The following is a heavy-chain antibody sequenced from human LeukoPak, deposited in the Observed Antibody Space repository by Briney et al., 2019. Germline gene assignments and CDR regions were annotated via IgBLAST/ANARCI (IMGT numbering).Heavy chain of an antibody. V-gene: IGHV1-24*01. CDR3: ATDLVPAAIDAFDI. J-gene: IGHJ3*02. D-gene: IGHD2-2*02. Sequence: GASVKVSCKVSGYTLTELSMHWVRQAPGKGLEWMGGFDPEDGETIYAQKFQGRVTMTEDTSTDTAYMELSSLTSEDTAVYYCATDLVPAAIDAFDIWRQGTMVTVPS. CDR1: GYTLTELS. CDR2: FDPEDGET.